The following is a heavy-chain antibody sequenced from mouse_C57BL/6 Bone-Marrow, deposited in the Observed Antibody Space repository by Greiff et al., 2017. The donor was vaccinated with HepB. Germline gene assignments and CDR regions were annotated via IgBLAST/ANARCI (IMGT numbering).Heavy chain of an antibody. D-gene: IGHD4-1*01. CDR1: GFTFSDFY. J-gene: IGHJ3*01. V-gene: IGHV7-1*01. CDR2: SRNKANDYTT. Sequence: EVKLVESGGGLVQSGRSLRLSCATSGFTFSDFYMEWVRQAPGKGLEWIAASRNKANDYTTEYSASVKGRFIVSRDTSQSILYLQMNALRAEDTAIYYCARDANDWERGFAYWGQGTLVTVAA. CDR3: ARDANDWERGFAY.